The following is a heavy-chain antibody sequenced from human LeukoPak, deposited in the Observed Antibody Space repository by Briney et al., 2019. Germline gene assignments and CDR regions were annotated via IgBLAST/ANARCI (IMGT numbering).Heavy chain of an antibody. CDR1: GFTFSSYA. CDR3: AKDLRYCSGGSCPNYGMDV. CDR2: ISYDGSNK. Sequence: PGRSLRLSCAASGFTFSSYAMNWVRQAPGKGLEWVAVISYDGSNKHYADSVKGRFTVSRDNSKNTLYLQMNSLRAEDTAVYYCAKDLRYCSGGSCPNYGMDVWGQGTTVTVSS. J-gene: IGHJ6*02. D-gene: IGHD2-15*01. V-gene: IGHV3-30-3*01.